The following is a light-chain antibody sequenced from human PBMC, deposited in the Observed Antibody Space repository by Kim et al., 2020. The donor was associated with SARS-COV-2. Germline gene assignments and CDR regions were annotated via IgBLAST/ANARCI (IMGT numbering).Light chain of an antibody. CDR2: EVI. J-gene: IGLJ1*01. CDR3: TTHGGFNYV. Sequence: PGQSVTISCSGTGSDFGGFNYVSWYQQHPGKAPKLIIYEVIKRPSGVPDRFSGSRSGYTASLTISGLQAEDEADYYCTTHGGFNYVFGTGTKVTVL. CDR1: GSDFGGFNY. V-gene: IGLV2-8*01.